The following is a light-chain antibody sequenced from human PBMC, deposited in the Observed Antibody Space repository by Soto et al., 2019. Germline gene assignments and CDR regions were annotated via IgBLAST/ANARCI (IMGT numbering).Light chain of an antibody. CDR1: NIGGKS. J-gene: IGLJ2*01. CDR3: QVWDSSSDPVV. Sequence: SYELTQPPSVSVAPGKTARITCGGNNIGGKSVHWYQQKPGQAPALVIYYNSDRPSGIPERFSGSNSGNTATLTISRVEAGDEADYYCQVWDSSSDPVVFGGGTKLTVL. CDR2: YNS. V-gene: IGLV3-21*04.